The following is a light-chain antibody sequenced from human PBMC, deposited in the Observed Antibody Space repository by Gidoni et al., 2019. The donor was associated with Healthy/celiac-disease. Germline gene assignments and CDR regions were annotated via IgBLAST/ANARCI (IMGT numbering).Light chain of an antibody. CDR2: GAS. J-gene: IGKJ1*01. V-gene: IGKV3-15*01. CDR3: QQYNNWPLA. Sequence: EIVMTPSPATLSVSPGESATLSCRASQSVSSNLAWYQQKPGQAPRLLIYGASTRATGIPARSSGSGSGTEYTLTISSLQAEDVAGYYCQQYNNWPLAFGQGTKVEIK. CDR1: QSVSSN.